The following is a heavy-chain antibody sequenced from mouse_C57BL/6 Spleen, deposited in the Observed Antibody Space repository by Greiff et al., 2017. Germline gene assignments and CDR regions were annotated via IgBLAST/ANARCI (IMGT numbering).Heavy chain of an antibody. CDR1: GYTFTDYY. CDR3: ARERSTRLYFDY. Sequence: EVQLQESGPVLVKPGASVKMSCKASGYTFTDYYMNWVKQSHGKSLEWIGVINPYNGGTSYNQKFKGKATLTVDKSSSTAYMELNSLTSEDSAVYYCARERSTRLYFDYWGQGTTLTVSS. CDR2: INPYNGGT. D-gene: IGHD1-2*01. V-gene: IGHV1-19*01. J-gene: IGHJ2*01.